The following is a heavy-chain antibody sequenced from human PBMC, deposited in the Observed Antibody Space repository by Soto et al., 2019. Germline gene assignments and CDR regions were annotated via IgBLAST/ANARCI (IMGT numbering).Heavy chain of an antibody. CDR2: ISAYNGNT. D-gene: IGHD3-3*01. CDR1: GYTFTSYG. Sequence: QVQLVQSGAEVKKPGASVKVSCKASGYTFTSYGISWVRQAPGQGLEWMGWISAYNGNTNYAQKLQGRVTMTTDTSTSTAYMELRSLRYDDTAVYYCAREQYYDFWSGYYGRDYYYGMDVWGQGTTVTVSS. J-gene: IGHJ6*02. CDR3: AREQYYDFWSGYYGRDYYYGMDV. V-gene: IGHV1-18*01.